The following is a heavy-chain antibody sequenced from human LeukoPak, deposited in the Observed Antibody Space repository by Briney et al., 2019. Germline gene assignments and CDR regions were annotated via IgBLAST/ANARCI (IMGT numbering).Heavy chain of an antibody. V-gene: IGHV4-34*01. J-gene: IGHJ4*02. D-gene: IGHD1-7*01. CDR2: INHSGST. CDR1: GGSFSGYY. CDR3: ARAGTTGLRR. Sequence: SETLSLTCAVSGGSFSGYYWSWIRQPPGKGLEWIGEINHSGSTNYNPSLKSRVTISVDTSKNQFSLKLSSVTAADTAVYYCARAGTTGLRRWGQGTLVTVSS.